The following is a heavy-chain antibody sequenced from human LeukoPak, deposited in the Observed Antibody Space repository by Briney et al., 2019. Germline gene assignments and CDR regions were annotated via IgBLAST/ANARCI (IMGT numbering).Heavy chain of an antibody. D-gene: IGHD2-2*01. Sequence: ASVKVSCKASGYTFTNYGISWVRQAPGQGLEWMAWISANNGETRYAQNLQHRLTMNTDTSTSTAYMELRSLRPDDTAVYYCARVPPSAHQLLSSDYWGQGTQVTVSS. CDR2: ISANNGET. CDR1: GYTFTNYG. CDR3: ARVPPSAHQLLSSDY. V-gene: IGHV1-18*04. J-gene: IGHJ4*02.